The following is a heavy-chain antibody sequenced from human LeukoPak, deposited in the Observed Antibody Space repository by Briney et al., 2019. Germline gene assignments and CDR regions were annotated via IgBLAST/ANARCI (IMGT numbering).Heavy chain of an antibody. D-gene: IGHD4-17*01. J-gene: IGHJ6*03. CDR2: IKQDGSEK. CDR3: ARNGDHNYYYYYMDV. Sequence: GGSLRLSCAASGFTFSSYCWVRQAPGKGLEWVANIKQDGSEKNYVDSVKGRFTISRDNAKNSLYLQMNSLRAEDTAVYYCARNGDHNYYYYYMDVWGKGTTVTVSS. V-gene: IGHV3-7*01. CDR1: GFTFSSYC.